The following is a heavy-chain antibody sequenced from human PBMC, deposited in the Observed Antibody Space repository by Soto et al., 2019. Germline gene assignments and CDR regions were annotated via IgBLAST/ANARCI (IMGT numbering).Heavy chain of an antibody. CDR2: IYYSGST. CDR3: ARETPFYDSSGYYYGYYFDY. Sequence: QVQLQESGPGLVKPSETLSLTCTVSGGSISSYYRSWIRQPPGKGLEWIGYIYYSGSTNYNPSLKSRVTISVDTSKNQFSLKLSSVTAADTAVYYCARETPFYDSSGYYYGYYFDYWGQGTLVTVSS. D-gene: IGHD3-22*01. V-gene: IGHV4-59*01. CDR1: GGSISSYY. J-gene: IGHJ4*02.